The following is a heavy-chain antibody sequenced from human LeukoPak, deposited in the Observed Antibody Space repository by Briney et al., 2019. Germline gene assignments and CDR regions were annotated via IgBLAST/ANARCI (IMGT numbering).Heavy chain of an antibody. J-gene: IGHJ5*02. CDR1: GGSITRGSFY. D-gene: IGHD2-15*01. CDR3: ARVSCSGGACPFGSWFDP. CDR2: VYYSGDT. Sequence: SETLSLTCTVSGGSITRGSFYWGWIRQPPGKGLEWIARVYYSGDTYYNPSLESQVTISVDTSRNQFSLKLNSVTAADTAVYYCARVSCSGGACPFGSWFDPWGQGTLVTVSS. V-gene: IGHV4-39*01.